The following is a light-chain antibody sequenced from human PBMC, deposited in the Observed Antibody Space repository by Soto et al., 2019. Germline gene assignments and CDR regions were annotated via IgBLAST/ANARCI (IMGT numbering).Light chain of an antibody. CDR1: QSVSSTY. V-gene: IGKV3-20*01. CDR3: QHYGKSPRFFT. Sequence: EIVLTQSPGTLSLSPGERATLSCRVSQSVSSTYLAWYQQKPGQAPRLLIYDTSSRATGIPDRFIGSGSGSDFSLTISRLEPEDSAVYYCQHYGKSPRFFTFGPGTKVDIK. CDR2: DTS. J-gene: IGKJ3*01.